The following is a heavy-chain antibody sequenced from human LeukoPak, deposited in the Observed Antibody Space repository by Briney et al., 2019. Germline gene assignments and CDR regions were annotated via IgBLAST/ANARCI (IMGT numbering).Heavy chain of an antibody. J-gene: IGHJ4*02. CDR1: GGSISSSSYY. CDR2: IYYSGST. CDR3: AREKFFEVVADFDY. Sequence: SETLSLTCTVSGGSISSSSYYWGWIRQPPGKGLEWIGSIYYSGSTYYNPSLKSRVTISVDTSKNQFSLKLSSVTAADTAVYYCAREKFFEVVADFDYWGQGTLVTVSS. D-gene: IGHD2-15*01. V-gene: IGHV4-39*07.